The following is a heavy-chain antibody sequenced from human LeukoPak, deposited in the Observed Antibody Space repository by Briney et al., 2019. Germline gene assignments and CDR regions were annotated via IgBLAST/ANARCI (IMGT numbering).Heavy chain of an antibody. J-gene: IGHJ6*03. CDR3: ARGKLRERRIAVAGSAYYYYYMDV. V-gene: IGHV4-34*01. Sequence: SETLSLTCAVYGGSFSGYYWSWICQPPGKGLEWIGEINHSGSTNYNPSLKSRVTISVDTSKNQFSLKLSSVTAADTAVYYCARGKLRERRIAVAGSAYYYYYMDVWGKGTTVTVSS. CDR2: INHSGST. D-gene: IGHD6-19*01. CDR1: GGSFSGYY.